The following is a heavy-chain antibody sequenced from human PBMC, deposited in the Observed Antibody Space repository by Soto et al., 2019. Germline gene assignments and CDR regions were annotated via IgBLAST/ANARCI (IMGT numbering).Heavy chain of an antibody. V-gene: IGHV4-31*03. J-gene: IGHJ5*02. D-gene: IGHD6-13*01. CDR1: GGSISSGGYY. CDR3: ARKASTGYSSTQFGNWFDP. Sequence: LSLTCTVSGGSISSGGYYWSWIRQHPGKGLEWIGYIYYSGSTYYNPSLKSRVTISVDTSKNQFSLKLSSVTAADTAVYYCARKASTGYSSTQFGNWFDPWGQGTLVTVSS. CDR2: IYYSGST.